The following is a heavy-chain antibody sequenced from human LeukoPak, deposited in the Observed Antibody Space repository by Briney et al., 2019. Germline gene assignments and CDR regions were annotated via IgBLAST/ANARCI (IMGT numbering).Heavy chain of an antibody. V-gene: IGHV4-34*01. CDR1: GGSFSGYY. CDR3: ARARFGSSWYLNFQH. J-gene: IGHJ1*01. D-gene: IGHD6-13*01. CDR2: INHSGST. Sequence: SETLSLTCAVYGGSFSGYYWSWIRQPPGKGLEWIGEINHSGSTNYNPSLKSRVTISVDTSKNQFSLKLSSVTAADTAVYYCARARFGSSWYLNFQHWGQGTLVTVSS.